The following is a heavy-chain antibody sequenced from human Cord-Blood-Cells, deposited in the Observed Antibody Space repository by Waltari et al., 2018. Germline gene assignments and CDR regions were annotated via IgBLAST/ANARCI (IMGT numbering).Heavy chain of an antibody. CDR2: ISAYNGNT. D-gene: IGHD1-26*01. J-gene: IGHJ4*02. V-gene: IGHV1-18*04. CDR3: ARVGGSYDY. Sequence: QVQLVQSGAEVKKPGASVKVSFKASGYTLTSSVISRVRQAPGPGREWMGWISAYNGNTNYAQKLQGRVTMTTDTATSTAYMELRSLRSDDTAVYYWARVGGSYDYWGQGTLVTVSS. CDR1: GYTLTSSV.